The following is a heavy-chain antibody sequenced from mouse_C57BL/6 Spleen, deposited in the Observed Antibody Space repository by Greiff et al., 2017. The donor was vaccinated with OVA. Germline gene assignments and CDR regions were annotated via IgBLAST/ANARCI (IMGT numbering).Heavy chain of an antibody. V-gene: IGHV1-53*01. CDR1: GYTFTSYW. CDR3: ARGYGSSPYAMDY. J-gene: IGHJ4*01. Sequence: QVRLQQPGPDLVKPGASVKLSCKASGYTFTSYWMHWVKQRPGQGLEWIGNINPSNGGTNYNEKLKSKATLTVDKSSSTAYMQLSSLTSEDSAVYYGARGYGSSPYAMDYWGQGTSVTVSS. D-gene: IGHD1-1*01. CDR2: INPSNGGT.